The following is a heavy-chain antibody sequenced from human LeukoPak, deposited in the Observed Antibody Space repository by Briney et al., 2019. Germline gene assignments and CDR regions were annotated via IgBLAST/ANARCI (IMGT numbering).Heavy chain of an antibody. Sequence: GGSLRLSCAASGFNFRNYAMHWLRQAPGKGLEWVAVISYDGSNKYYADSVKGRFTISRDNSKNTLYLQMNSLRAEDTAVYYCARDGMGNDYWGQGTLVTVSS. V-gene: IGHV3-30-3*01. J-gene: IGHJ4*02. CDR2: ISYDGSNK. CDR1: GFNFRNYA. CDR3: ARDGMGNDY. D-gene: IGHD7-27*01.